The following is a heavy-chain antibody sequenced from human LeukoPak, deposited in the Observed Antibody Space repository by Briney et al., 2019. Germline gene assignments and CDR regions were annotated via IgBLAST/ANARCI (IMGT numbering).Heavy chain of an antibody. D-gene: IGHD2-21*02. V-gene: IGHV3-66*01. J-gene: IGHJ3*01. CDR2: LYSDGAT. CDR3: ARVAYYRVTADQITDAFDV. CDR1: GFTVSSYY. Sequence: PGGSLRLSCAASGFTVSSYYMNWVRQAPGKGLQWVSMLYSDGATYYADSVKGRFTISRDNPRSTLYLQMNSLRAEDTAVYFCARVAYYRVTADQITDAFDVWGHGTVVTVSS.